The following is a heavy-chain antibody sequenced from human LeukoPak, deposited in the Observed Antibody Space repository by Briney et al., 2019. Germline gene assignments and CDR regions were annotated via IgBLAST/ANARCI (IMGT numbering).Heavy chain of an antibody. CDR3: ARDRGAYDYGSGSYFSY. CDR2: IYSGGST. J-gene: IGHJ4*02. CDR1: GFTFSRYP. D-gene: IGHD3-10*01. V-gene: IGHV3-66*01. Sequence: GGSLSLSCSASGFTFSRYPMHWVRQAPGKGLEWVSVIYSGGSTYYADSVKGRFTISRDNSKNTLYLQMNSLRAEDTAVYYCARDRGAYDYGSGSYFSYWGQGTLVTVSS.